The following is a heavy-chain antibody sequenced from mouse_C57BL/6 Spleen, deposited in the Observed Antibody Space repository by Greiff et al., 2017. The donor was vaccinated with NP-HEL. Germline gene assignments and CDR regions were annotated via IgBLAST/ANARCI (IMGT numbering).Heavy chain of an antibody. CDR3: ARRYDYDVDY. D-gene: IGHD2-4*01. CDR2: IDPSDSYT. CDR1: GYTFTSYW. V-gene: IGHV1-59*01. Sequence: VQLQQSGAELVRPGTSVKLSCKASGYTFTSYWMHWVKQRPGQGLEWIGVIDPSDSYTNYNQKFKGKATLTVDTSSSTAYMQLSSLTSEDSAVYYCARRYDYDVDYWGQGTTLTVSS. J-gene: IGHJ2*01.